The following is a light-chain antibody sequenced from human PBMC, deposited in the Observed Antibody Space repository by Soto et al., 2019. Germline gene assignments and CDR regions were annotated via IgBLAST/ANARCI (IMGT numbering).Light chain of an antibody. CDR3: AVWDDSLSGVV. Sequence: QSVLTQPPSASGTPGERVTISCSGSSSNIGSNYVYWYQQLPGTAPKVLIYRNNQRPSGVPDRFSGSKSGTSASLAISGLRSEDEADYYCAVWDDSLSGVVFGGGTQLTVL. CDR1: SSNIGSNY. V-gene: IGLV1-47*01. J-gene: IGLJ2*01. CDR2: RNN.